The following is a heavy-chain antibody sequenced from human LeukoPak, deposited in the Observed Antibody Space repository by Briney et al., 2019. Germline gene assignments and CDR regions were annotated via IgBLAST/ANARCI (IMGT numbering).Heavy chain of an antibody. V-gene: IGHV3-23*01. CDR1: GFTFSSYA. J-gene: IGHJ6*02. CDR2: ISGSGGNT. Sequence: GSLRLSCAASGFTFSSYAMSWVRQAPGKGLEWVSAISGSGGNTYYADSVKGRFTISRDNSKNTVYLQMNSLRAEDTAVYYCAKRGPLSSYGMDIWGQGTTVTVSS. D-gene: IGHD3-16*01. CDR3: AKRGPLSSYGMDI.